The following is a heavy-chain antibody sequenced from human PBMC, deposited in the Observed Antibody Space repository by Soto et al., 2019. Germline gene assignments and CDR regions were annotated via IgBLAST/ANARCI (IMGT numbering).Heavy chain of an antibody. CDR3: ARGIVVVQAAYYYYGMDV. Sequence: PSETLSLTCAVYGGSFSGYYWSWIRQPPGKGLEWIGEINHSGSTNYNPSLKSRVTISVDTSKNQFSLKLSSVTAADTAVYYCARGIVVVQAAYYYYGMDVWGQGTTVTVSS. J-gene: IGHJ6*02. CDR1: GGSFSGYY. D-gene: IGHD2-2*01. V-gene: IGHV4-34*01. CDR2: INHSGST.